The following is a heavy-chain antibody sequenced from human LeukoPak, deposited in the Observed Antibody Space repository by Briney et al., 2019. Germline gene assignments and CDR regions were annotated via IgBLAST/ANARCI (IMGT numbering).Heavy chain of an antibody. D-gene: IGHD3-22*01. CDR3: AKLWYYDSSGYSFDY. V-gene: IGHV3-73*01. Sequence: GGSLRLSCAASGFTFSGSAMHWVRQAFGKGLEHVGRIRSKANNYATAYAAAVKGRFTISRDDSKNTAYLQMNSLRAEDTAVYYCAKLWYYDSSGYSFDYWGQGTLVTVSS. CDR1: GFTFSGSA. J-gene: IGHJ4*02. CDR2: IRSKANNYAT.